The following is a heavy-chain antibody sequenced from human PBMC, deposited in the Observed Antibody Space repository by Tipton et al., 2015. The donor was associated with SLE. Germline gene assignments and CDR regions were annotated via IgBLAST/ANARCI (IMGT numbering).Heavy chain of an antibody. D-gene: IGHD6-19*01. J-gene: IGHJ4*02. Sequence: TLSLTCSVSGGSISSGSYYWSWIRQPAGKGLEWIGRIYSRGSTNSNLSLKSRVTISTNTSRNQFSLRLSSVTAADTAFYYCARTSYSSGWYADYWGQGILVTVSS. V-gene: IGHV4-61*02. CDR1: GGSISSGSYY. CDR3: ARTSYSSGWYADY. CDR2: IYSRGST.